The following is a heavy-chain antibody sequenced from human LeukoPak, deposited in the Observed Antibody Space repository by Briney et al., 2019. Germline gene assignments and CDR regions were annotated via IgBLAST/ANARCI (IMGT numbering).Heavy chain of an antibody. Sequence: GGSLRLSCSASGFTFSYYSMNWVRQAPGKGLEWVASISSRSSYICYEDSLKGRFTISRDNAKYSLYLQMTGLRVEDTAMYFCARDLGDIVLEPPSIHFDLWGRGTLVTVSS. D-gene: IGHD3-16*01. J-gene: IGHJ2*01. CDR1: GFTFSYYS. CDR2: ISSRSSYI. CDR3: ARDLGDIVLEPPSIHFDL. V-gene: IGHV3-21*01.